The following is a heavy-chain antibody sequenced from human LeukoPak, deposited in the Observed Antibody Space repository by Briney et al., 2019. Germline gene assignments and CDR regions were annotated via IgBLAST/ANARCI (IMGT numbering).Heavy chain of an antibody. CDR1: GFTFSSYS. Sequence: GGSLRLTCAASGFTFSSYSMNWVRQAPGKGLEWVSSISSSSSYIYYADSVKGRLTISRDNAKNSLYLQMNSLRAEDTAVYYCARVGSTSCYDYWGQGSLVTVSS. CDR2: ISSSSSYI. CDR3: ARVGSTSCYDY. J-gene: IGHJ4*02. D-gene: IGHD2-2*01. V-gene: IGHV3-21*01.